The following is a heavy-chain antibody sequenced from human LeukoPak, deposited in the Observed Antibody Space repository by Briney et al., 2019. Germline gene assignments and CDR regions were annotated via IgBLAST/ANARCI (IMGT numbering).Heavy chain of an antibody. J-gene: IGHJ5*02. CDR2: MNPNSGNT. V-gene: IGHV1-8*01. CDR3: ARVFADPNWFDP. CDR1: GYTLTSYD. D-gene: IGHD3-3*01. Sequence: ASVKVSCKASGYTLTSYDINWVRQATGQGLEWMGWMNPNSGNTGYAQKFQGRVTMTRNTSISTAYMELSSLRSEDTAVYYCARVFADPNWFDPWGQGTLVTVTS.